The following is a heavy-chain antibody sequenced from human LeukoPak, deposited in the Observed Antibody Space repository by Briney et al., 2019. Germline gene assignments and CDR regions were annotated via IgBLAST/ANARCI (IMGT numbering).Heavy chain of an antibody. Sequence: SGGSLRLSCAASGFTFSSYAMSWVRQAPGKGLEWVSAISGSGGSTYYADSVKGRFTISRDNSKNTLYLQMNSLRAEDTAVYYCAKGASGSYYAEYFQHWGQGTLVTVSS. CDR2: ISGSGGST. J-gene: IGHJ1*01. D-gene: IGHD1-26*01. CDR1: GFTFSSYA. CDR3: AKGASGSYYAEYFQH. V-gene: IGHV3-23*01.